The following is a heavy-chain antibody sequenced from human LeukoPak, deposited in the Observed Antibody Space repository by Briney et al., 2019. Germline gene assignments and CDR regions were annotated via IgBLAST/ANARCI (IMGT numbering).Heavy chain of an antibody. CDR3: AKEMGSSQPFDY. J-gene: IGHJ4*02. V-gene: IGHV3-23*01. CDR2: ISASGDHT. D-gene: IGHD3-10*01. Sequence: AGGSLRLSCAASGFTFGTYGLAWVRQAPGKGLEWVSAISASGDHTYYADSVKGRFSISRDNFKNTLYLQMNSLRAEDTALYYCAKEMGSSQPFDYWGQGTLVTVSS. CDR1: GFTFGTYG.